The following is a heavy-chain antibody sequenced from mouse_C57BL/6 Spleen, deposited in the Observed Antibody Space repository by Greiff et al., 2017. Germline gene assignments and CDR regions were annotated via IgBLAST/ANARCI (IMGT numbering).Heavy chain of an antibody. CDR1: GFTFSSYA. CDR2: ISSGGDYI. V-gene: IGHV5-9-1*02. J-gene: IGHJ1*03. D-gene: IGHD1-1*01. Sequence: EVKLQESGEGLVKPGGSLKLSCAASGFTFSSYAMSWVRQTPEKRLEWVAYISSGGDYIYYADTVKGRFTISRDNARNTLYLQMSSLKSEDTAMYYCTREGYYYGSSYGYLDVWGTGTTVTVSS. CDR3: TREGYYYGSSYGYLDV.